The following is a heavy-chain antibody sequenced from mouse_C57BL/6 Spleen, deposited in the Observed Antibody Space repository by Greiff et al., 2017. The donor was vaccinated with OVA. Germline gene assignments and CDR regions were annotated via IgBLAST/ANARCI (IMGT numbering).Heavy chain of an antibody. J-gene: IGHJ2*01. D-gene: IGHD2-2*01. CDR3: ARGGYDRGYFDY. CDR2: IYPGGGYT. Sequence: VKLVESGAELVRPGTSVKMSCKASGYTFTNYWIGWAKQRPGHGLEWIGDIYPGGGYTNYNEKFKGKATLTADKSSSTAYMQFSSLTSEDSAIYYCARGGYDRGYFDYWGQGTTLTVSS. CDR1: GYTFTNYW. V-gene: IGHV1-63*01.